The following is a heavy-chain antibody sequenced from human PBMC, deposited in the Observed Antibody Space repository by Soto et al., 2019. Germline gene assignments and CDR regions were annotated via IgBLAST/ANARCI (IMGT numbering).Heavy chain of an antibody. Sequence: PGESLKISCQVSGYRFTSSWIGWVRQMPGKGLEWLGNVYPSDSDLRYSPSFEGRVTISADNSINTAYLHLLNLKASDTAIYYCTKGATSTFDSWGQGTRGTVSS. CDR2: VYPSDSDL. CDR3: TKGATSTFDS. CDR1: GYRFTSSW. J-gene: IGHJ4*02. V-gene: IGHV5-51*01. D-gene: IGHD3-16*01.